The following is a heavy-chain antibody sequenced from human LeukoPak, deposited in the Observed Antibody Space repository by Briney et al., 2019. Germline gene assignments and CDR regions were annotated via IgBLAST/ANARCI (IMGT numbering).Heavy chain of an antibody. CDR3: ASGGDRDYMDV. Sequence: GGPLKLSGEPLGLTFIAYTMTWFRQAPGKGLEWVSSISSSSSYIYYADSLKGRFTISRDSARNSLYLQMNSLRAEDTAVYYCASGGDRDYMDVWGKGTTVTVSS. CDR2: ISSSSSYI. J-gene: IGHJ6*03. CDR1: GLTFIAYT. D-gene: IGHD3-16*02. V-gene: IGHV3-21*01.